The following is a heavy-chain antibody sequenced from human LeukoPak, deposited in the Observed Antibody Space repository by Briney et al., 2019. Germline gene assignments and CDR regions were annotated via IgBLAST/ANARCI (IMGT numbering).Heavy chain of an antibody. CDR1: GFSISRYW. V-gene: IGHV3-7*01. J-gene: IGHJ4*02. CDR3: ACLDTRSARPGEPSTY. CDR2: TPEDENGT. Sequence: LSGGSLRLSCAASGFSISRYWMSWVRQAPGKGLEWVASTPEDENGTFYVDSVQGRFTVSRDNAKDSLHLQMSSLRVEDTAVYFCACLDTRSARPGEPSTYWGQGTLVTVSS. D-gene: IGHD6-6*01.